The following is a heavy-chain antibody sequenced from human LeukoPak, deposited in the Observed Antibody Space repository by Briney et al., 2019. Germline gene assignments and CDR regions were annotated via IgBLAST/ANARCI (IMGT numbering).Heavy chain of an antibody. Sequence: GRSLRLSCAASGFTFSSYGMHWVRQAPGKGLEWVAVIWYDGSNKYYADSVKGRFTISGDNSKNTLYLQMNSLRAEDTAVYYCAKDREGYCSGGSCYPGWFDPWGQGTLVTVSS. CDR3: AKDREGYCSGGSCYPGWFDP. CDR1: GFTFSSYG. J-gene: IGHJ5*02. V-gene: IGHV3-33*06. D-gene: IGHD2-15*01. CDR2: IWYDGSNK.